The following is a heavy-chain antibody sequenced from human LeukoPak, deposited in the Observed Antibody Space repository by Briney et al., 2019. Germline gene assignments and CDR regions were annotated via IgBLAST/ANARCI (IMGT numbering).Heavy chain of an antibody. D-gene: IGHD7-27*01. V-gene: IGHV3-21*01. Sequence: GGSLRLSCAASGFTFSSYSMNWVRQAPRKGLEWVSSIDTSTTYMTYADSVKGRFTISRDNARNSLYLQMNSLRAEDTAVYYCAREAGTGERWYFDLWGRGTLVTVSS. J-gene: IGHJ2*01. CDR2: IDTSTTYM. CDR3: AREAGTGERWYFDL. CDR1: GFTFSSYS.